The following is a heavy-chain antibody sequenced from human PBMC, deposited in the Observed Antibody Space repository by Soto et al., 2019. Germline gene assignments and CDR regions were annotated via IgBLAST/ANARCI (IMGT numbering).Heavy chain of an antibody. J-gene: IGHJ4*02. CDR1: GGSVSSRSYY. Sequence: SETLSLTCTVSGGSVSSRSYYWSWIRQPPGKGLEWIGYIYYSGSTNYNPSLKSRVTISVDTSKNQFSLKLSSVTAADTAVYYCAGPLRYLDYWGQGTLVTVSS. D-gene: IGHD4-17*01. CDR2: IYYSGST. V-gene: IGHV4-61*01. CDR3: AGPLRYLDY.